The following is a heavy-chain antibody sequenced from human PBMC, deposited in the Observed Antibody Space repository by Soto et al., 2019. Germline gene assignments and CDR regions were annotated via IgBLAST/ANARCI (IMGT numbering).Heavy chain of an antibody. D-gene: IGHD5-18*01. J-gene: IGHJ6*02. CDR1: GFSFSNYG. V-gene: IGHV3-30*18. Sequence: QVQLVESGGGVVQPERSLRLSCVASGFSFSNYGIHWVRQAPGKGLEWVAVVLYDGSNEYYADSVRGRFTVSRDNSENTVRLQMNSLRPEDTAVYYCAKDRGYNYRDFFYYYGMDVWGQGTTVTVSS. CDR3: AKDRGYNYRDFFYYYGMDV. CDR2: VLYDGSNE.